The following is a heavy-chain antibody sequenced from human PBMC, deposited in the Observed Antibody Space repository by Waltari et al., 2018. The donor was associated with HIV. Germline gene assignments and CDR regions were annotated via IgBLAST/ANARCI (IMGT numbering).Heavy chain of an antibody. Sequence: QVQLQQWGAGLLKPSETLSLTCAVYGGSFSGYYWSWIRQPPGKGLEWIGEINHSGSTNSNPSLKSRVTISVDTSKNQFSLKLSSVTAADTAVYYCAGVGAVAGTLEAAFDPWGQGTLVTVSS. CDR3: AGVGAVAGTLEAAFDP. CDR2: INHSGST. J-gene: IGHJ5*02. D-gene: IGHD6-19*01. V-gene: IGHV4-34*01. CDR1: GGSFSGYY.